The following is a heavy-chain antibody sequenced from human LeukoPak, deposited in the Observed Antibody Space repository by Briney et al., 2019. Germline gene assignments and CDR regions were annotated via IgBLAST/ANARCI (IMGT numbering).Heavy chain of an antibody. Sequence: GGSLRLSCAASGFDFNSYALHWVRQAPGKGLESVAVISVNGRDKYYANSVKGRFSISRDNSKNTFSLQMNSLRVEDSASHYCATLDWCHKYLVACGSSEYWGQGTLVTVSS. CDR1: GFDFNSYA. V-gene: IGHV3-30*01. J-gene: IGHJ4*02. CDR3: ATLDWCHKYLVACGSSEY. D-gene: IGHD2-21*01. CDR2: ISVNGRDK.